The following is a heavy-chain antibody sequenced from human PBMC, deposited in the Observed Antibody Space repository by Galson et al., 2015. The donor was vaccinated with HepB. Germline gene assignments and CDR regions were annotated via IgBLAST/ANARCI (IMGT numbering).Heavy chain of an antibody. Sequence: SVKVSCKASGYTFTGYYMHWVRQAPGQGLEWMGRINPNSGGTNYAQKFQGRVTMTRDTSISTAYMELSRLRSDDTAVYYCARDERALAYCGGDCYLIEYFQHWGQGTLVTVSS. CDR1: GYTFTGYY. D-gene: IGHD2-21*01. J-gene: IGHJ1*01. CDR3: ARDERALAYCGGDCYLIEYFQH. V-gene: IGHV1-2*06. CDR2: INPNSGGT.